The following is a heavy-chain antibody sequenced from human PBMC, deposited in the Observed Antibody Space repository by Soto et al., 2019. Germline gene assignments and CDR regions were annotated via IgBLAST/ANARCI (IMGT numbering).Heavy chain of an antibody. CDR2: IIPIFGTA. CDR3: AKRRGGGYYDNSDYFDN. V-gene: IGHV1-69*13. J-gene: IGHJ4*02. CDR1: GGTFSSYA. D-gene: IGHD3-22*01. Sequence: ASVKVSCKPSGGTFSSYAISWVRQAPGQGLEWMGGIIPIFGTANYAQKFQGRVTITADESTSTAYMELSSLRSEDTAVYYCAKRRGGGYYDNSDYFDNWGQGTLVTVSS.